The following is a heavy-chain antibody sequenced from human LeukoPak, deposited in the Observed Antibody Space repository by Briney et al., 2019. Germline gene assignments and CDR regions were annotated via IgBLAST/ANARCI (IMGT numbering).Heavy chain of an antibody. Sequence: PGGSLRLSCAASGFTFSSYSMNWVRQAPGKGVEWVSSISSSSSYIYYADSVKGRFTISRDNAKNSLYLQMNSLRAEDTAVYYCARDQGYYDSSGPGDAFDIWGQGTMVTVSS. V-gene: IGHV3-21*01. CDR1: GFTFSSYS. J-gene: IGHJ3*02. CDR3: ARDQGYYDSSGPGDAFDI. CDR2: ISSSSSYI. D-gene: IGHD3-22*01.